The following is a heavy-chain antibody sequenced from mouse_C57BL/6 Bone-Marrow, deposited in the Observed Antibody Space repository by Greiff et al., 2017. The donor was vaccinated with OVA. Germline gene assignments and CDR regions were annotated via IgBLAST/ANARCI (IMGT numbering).Heavy chain of an antibody. J-gene: IGHJ4*01. V-gene: IGHV10-1*01. D-gene: IGHD2-1*01. Sequence: EVQVVESGGGLVQPKGSLKLSCAASGFSFNTYAMNWVRQAPGKGLEWVARIRSKSNNYATYYADSVKDRFTISRDDSESMLYLQMNNLKTEDTAMYYCVSIYYGNGGAMDYWGQGTSVTVSS. CDR1: GFSFNTYA. CDR3: VSIYYGNGGAMDY. CDR2: IRSKSNNYAT.